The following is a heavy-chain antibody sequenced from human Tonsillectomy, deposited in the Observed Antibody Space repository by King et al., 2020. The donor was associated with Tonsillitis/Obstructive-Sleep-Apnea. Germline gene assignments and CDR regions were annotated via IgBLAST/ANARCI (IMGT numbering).Heavy chain of an antibody. J-gene: IGHJ2*01. CDR1: GFTVSSNY. D-gene: IGHD4-23*01. Sequence: VQLVESGGGLIKPGGSLRLSCAASGFTVSSNYMSWVRQAPGKGLEWVSVIYSGGSTYYADSVKGRFTISRDNSKNTLYLQMNSLRAEDTAVYYCARDWAHDYGGNSFYWYFDLWGRGTLVTVSS. CDR2: IYSGGST. V-gene: IGHV3-53*01. CDR3: ARDWAHDYGGNSFYWYFDL.